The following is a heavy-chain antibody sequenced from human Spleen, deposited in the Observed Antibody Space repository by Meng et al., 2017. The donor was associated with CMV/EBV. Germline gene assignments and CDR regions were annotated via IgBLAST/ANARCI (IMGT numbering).Heavy chain of an antibody. V-gene: IGHV3-23*01. Sequence: GESLKISCSASGFTFSYYYMSWIRQAPGKGLEWVSTISGSGRSTYYADSVKGRFTISRDNSESTLYLQMNSLRGEDTAVYYCAKANVGGSDYFYYYGMDVWGQGTTVTVSS. D-gene: IGHD2-15*01. J-gene: IGHJ6*02. CDR1: GFTFSYYY. CDR3: AKANVGGSDYFYYYGMDV. CDR2: ISGSGRST.